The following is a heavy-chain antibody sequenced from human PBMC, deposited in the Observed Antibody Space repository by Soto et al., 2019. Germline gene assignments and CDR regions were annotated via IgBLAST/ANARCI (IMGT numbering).Heavy chain of an antibody. CDR2: IIPILGIA. V-gene: IGHV1-69*08. CDR3: ARDHYDSSGYYWGYFDY. J-gene: IGHJ4*02. D-gene: IGHD3-22*01. Sequence: QVQLVQSGAEVKKPGSSVKVSCKASGGTFSSYTISWVRQAPGQGLEWMGRIIPILGIANYAQKFQGRVTITAXXSXSXXYMELSSLRSEDTAVYYCARDHYDSSGYYWGYFDYWGQRTLVTVSS. CDR1: GGTFSSYT.